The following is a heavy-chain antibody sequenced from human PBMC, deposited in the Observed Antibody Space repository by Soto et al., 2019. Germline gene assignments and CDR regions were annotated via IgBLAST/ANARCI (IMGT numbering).Heavy chain of an antibody. D-gene: IGHD3-22*01. V-gene: IGHV4-59*01. CDR1: GGSISSYY. CDR2: IYYSGST. CDR3: ARVTYYYDSSGYYFAFDI. J-gene: IGHJ3*02. Sequence: SETLSLTCTVSGGSISSYYWSWIRQPPGKGLEWIGYIYYSGSTNYNPSLKSRVTISVDTSKNQFSLKLSSVTAADTAVYYCARVTYYYDSSGYYFAFDIWGQGTMVTVSS.